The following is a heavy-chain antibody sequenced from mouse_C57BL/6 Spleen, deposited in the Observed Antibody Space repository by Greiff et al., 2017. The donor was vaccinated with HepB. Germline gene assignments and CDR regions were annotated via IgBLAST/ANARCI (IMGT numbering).Heavy chain of an antibody. CDR3: ARMGYGNYRSYYAMDY. V-gene: IGHV1-76*01. D-gene: IGHD2-10*02. CDR2: IYPGSGNT. J-gene: IGHJ4*01. Sequence: VQLQQSGAELVRPGASVKLSCKASGYTFTDYYINWVKQRPGQGLEWIARIYPGSGNTYYNEKFKGKATLTAEKSSSTAYMQLSSLTSEDSAVYFCARMGYGNYRSYYAMDYWGQGTSVTVSS. CDR1: GYTFTDYY.